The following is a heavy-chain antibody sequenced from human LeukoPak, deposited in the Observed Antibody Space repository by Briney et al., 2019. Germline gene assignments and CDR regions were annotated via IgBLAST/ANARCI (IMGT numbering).Heavy chain of an antibody. CDR2: ISSSSSYI. V-gene: IGHV3-21*01. CDR1: GFTFSSYS. Sequence: GGSLRLSCAASGFTFSSYSMNWVRQAPGKGLEWVSSISSSSSYIYYADSVKGRFTISRDNAKNSLYLQMNSLRAEDTAVYYCARDGRDGHNWGVFDIWGQGTMVTVSS. CDR3: ARDGRDGHNWGVFDI. J-gene: IGHJ3*02. D-gene: IGHD5-24*01.